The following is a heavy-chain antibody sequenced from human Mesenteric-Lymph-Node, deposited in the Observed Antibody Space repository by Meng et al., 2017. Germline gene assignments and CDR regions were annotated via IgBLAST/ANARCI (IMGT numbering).Heavy chain of an antibody. CDR3: ARELLTRYCSGGSCCHYYFDY. J-gene: IGHJ4*02. Sequence: SVKVSCKASGGTFSSYAISWVRQAPGQGLEWMGGIIPIFGTANYAQKFQGRVTITADKSTSTAYMELSSLRSEDTAVYYCARELLTRYCSGGSCCHYYFDYWGQGTLVTVSS. V-gene: IGHV1-69*06. D-gene: IGHD2-15*01. CDR1: GGTFSSYA. CDR2: IIPIFGTA.